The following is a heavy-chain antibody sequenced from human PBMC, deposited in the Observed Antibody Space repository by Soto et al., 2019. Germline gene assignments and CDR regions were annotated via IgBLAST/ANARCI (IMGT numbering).Heavy chain of an antibody. CDR1: GFTFSSYW. J-gene: IGHJ4*02. CDR2: IKQDGSEK. Sequence: WGSLRLSFAASGFTFSSYWMSWVRQAPGKGLEWVANIKQDGSEKYYVDSVKGRFTISRDKDKNSLYLQMNSLRAEDTAVYYCPRDIGILIDYGDSTAFYXWGQGTLFTVSX. V-gene: IGHV3-7*03. D-gene: IGHD4-17*01. CDR3: PRDIGILIDYGDSTAFYX.